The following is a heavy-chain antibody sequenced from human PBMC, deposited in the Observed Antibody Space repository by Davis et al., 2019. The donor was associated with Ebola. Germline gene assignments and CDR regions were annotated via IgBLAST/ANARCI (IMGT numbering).Heavy chain of an antibody. D-gene: IGHD3-10*02. CDR3: ARDHLSVRLWGDDVLDI. Sequence: GEFLKISCAASGFTFSNYAMNWVRQAPGKGLEWVAVISFDGINKFYADSVKGRFTISRDNSKNTLYLQMNTLRVEDTAVYYCARDHLSVRLWGDDVLDIWGQGTKVTVS. V-gene: IGHV3-30-3*01. J-gene: IGHJ3*02. CDR2: ISFDGINK. CDR1: GFTFSNYA.